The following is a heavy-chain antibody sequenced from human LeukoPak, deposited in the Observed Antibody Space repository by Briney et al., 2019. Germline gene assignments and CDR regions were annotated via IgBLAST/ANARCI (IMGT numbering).Heavy chain of an antibody. CDR1: GGSFSGYY. CDR3: ARMVRGVSGDNWFDP. D-gene: IGHD3-10*01. Sequence: PSETLSLTCAVYGGSFSGYYWSWIRQPPGKGLEWIGEINHSGSTNYNPSLKSRVTISVDTSKNQFSLKLSSVTAADTAVYYCARMVRGVSGDNWFDPWGQGTLVTVSS. J-gene: IGHJ5*02. CDR2: INHSGST. V-gene: IGHV4-34*01.